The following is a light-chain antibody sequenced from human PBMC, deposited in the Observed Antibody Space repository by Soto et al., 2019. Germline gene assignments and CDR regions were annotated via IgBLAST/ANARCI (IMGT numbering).Light chain of an antibody. CDR3: QSFDTRLNSVV. CDR1: SSNIGAGYD. Sequence: QSVVTQPPSVSGAPGQRVTISCSGSSSNIGAGYDVHWYQQFPGTAPKLLIYGNNNRPSGVPDRFSGSKSGTSASLAITGLQAEDEADYYCQSFDTRLNSVVFGGGTTLTVL. CDR2: GNN. J-gene: IGLJ2*01. V-gene: IGLV1-40*01.